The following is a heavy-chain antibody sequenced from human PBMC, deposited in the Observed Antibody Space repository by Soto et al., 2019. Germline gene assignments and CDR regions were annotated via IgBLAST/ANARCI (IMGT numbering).Heavy chain of an antibody. V-gene: IGHV4-4*02. D-gene: IGHD3-10*01. J-gene: IGHJ4*02. CDR3: LRVLSSRDELFDY. CDR2: IFHSGNA. Sequence: PSETLSLTCAVSGGSITSSNWWSWVRQTPGRGLEWIGEIFHSGNANYSPSLRSRVTISIDKSKNHFSLKLMSVTAADTAVYYCLRVLSSRDELFDYRGQGSPVTVSS. CDR1: GGSITSSNW.